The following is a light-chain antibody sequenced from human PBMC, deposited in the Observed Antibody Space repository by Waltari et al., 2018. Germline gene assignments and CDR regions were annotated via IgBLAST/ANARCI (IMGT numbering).Light chain of an antibody. CDR3: CSYAEASLLANSYV. J-gene: IGLJ1*01. CDR2: EVT. CDR1: NSDVGSFHL. V-gene: IGLV2-23*02. Sequence: HSALTQPASVSGSPGQSVTISCTGTNSDVGSFHLFPCYPHHPGKAPKPMISEVTKRPSGVSYRFSGSKSGNTASLTISGLQAEDEADYYCCSYAEASLLANSYVFGTGTKVTVL.